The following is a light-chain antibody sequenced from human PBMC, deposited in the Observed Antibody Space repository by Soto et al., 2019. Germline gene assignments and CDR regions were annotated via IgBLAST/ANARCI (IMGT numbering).Light chain of an antibody. CDR2: EVS. CDR3: SSDAGSNSCEV. V-gene: IGLV2-8*01. Sequence: QSALTQPPSASGSPGQSVTISCTGTSSDVGGYNYVSWYQQHPGKAPKLMIYEVSKRPSGVPDRFSGSKSGNTASLTVSGLQAEDEADYYCSSDAGSNSCEVFGTGTKLTVL. CDR1: SSDVGGYNY. J-gene: IGLJ1*01.